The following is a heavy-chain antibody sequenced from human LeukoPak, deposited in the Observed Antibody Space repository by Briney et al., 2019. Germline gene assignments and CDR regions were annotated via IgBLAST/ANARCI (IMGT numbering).Heavy chain of an antibody. Sequence: ASVKVSCKASGGTFSSYGISWVRQAPGQGLEWMGWISAYNGNTNYAQKLQGRVTMTTDTSTSTAYMELRSLRSDDTAVYYCARDSGRIVVVPAASQFDYWGQGTLVTVSS. V-gene: IGHV1-18*01. D-gene: IGHD2-2*01. CDR3: ARDSGRIVVVPAASQFDY. J-gene: IGHJ4*02. CDR1: GGTFSSYG. CDR2: ISAYNGNT.